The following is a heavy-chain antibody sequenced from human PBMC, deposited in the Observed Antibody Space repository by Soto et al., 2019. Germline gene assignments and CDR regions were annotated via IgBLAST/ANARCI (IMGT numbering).Heavy chain of an antibody. V-gene: IGHV1-69*13. CDR3: ASYRYYYDSSGYYFDY. CDR2: IIPIFGTA. CDR1: GGTFSSYA. J-gene: IGHJ4*02. D-gene: IGHD3-22*01. Sequence: ASVKVSCKASGGTFSSYAISWVRQAPGQGLEWMGGIIPIFGTANYAQKFQGRVTITADESTSTAYMELSSLRSEDTAVYYCASYRYYYDSSGYYFDYWGQGTLVTVSS.